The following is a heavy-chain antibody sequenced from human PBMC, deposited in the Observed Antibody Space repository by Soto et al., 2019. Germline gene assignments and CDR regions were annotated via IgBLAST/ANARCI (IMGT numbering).Heavy chain of an antibody. D-gene: IGHD1-1*01. CDR3: ATGTNGTTGWYHP. J-gene: IGHJ5*02. CDR2: INPKTGDT. V-gene: IGHV1-2*02. Sequence: EQLVQSGTEVKKPGASVTVSCKSSGYTFTDFYLHLLRQAPGQGLEWVGWINPKTGDTKSSQKFQGRVTMSRDTSVSTAYIDLNSLTSDDTAMYYCATGTNGTTGWYHPWGQGT. CDR1: GYTFTDFY.